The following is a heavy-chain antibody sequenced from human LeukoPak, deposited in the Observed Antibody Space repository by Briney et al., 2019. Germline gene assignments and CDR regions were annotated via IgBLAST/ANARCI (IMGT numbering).Heavy chain of an antibody. CDR3: TGNYYGSGSYADFDY. J-gene: IGHJ4*02. Sequence: GGSVTLSCAASGFPFSGSSLHWLRQASGKGLEGVGRIRSTANGYATAYDASVKGRFTISRDDSKNTAYLQMDSLNTEDTAVYYCTGNYYGSGSYADFDYWGQGTLVTVSS. CDR1: GFPFSGSS. CDR2: IRSTANGYAT. V-gene: IGHV3-73*01. D-gene: IGHD3-10*01.